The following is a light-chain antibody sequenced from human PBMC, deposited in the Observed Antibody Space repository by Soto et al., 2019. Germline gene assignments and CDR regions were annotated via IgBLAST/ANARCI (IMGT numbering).Light chain of an antibody. J-gene: IGLJ1*01. V-gene: IGLV2-14*01. CDR3: STYTGSNTTYV. CDR1: TSDIGNYNY. Sequence: HSVLTQPSSLSGSPGQSSSISYTGATSDIGNYNYFSWYQQHPGKAPKLIIYQVSNRPSGVPNRFSGSKSGNTASLTISGLQADDEADYYCSTYTGSNTTYVYGTGTKVTVL. CDR2: QVS.